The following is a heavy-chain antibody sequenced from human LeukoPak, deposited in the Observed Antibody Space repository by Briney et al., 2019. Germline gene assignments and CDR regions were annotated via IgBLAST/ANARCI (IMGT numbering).Heavy chain of an antibody. CDR3: AKVPSWEPNDAFDI. CDR1: GFTFSSYG. Sequence: SGRSLRLSCTASGFTFSSYGMHWVRQAPGKGLEWVAVISYDGSNKYYADSVKGRFTISRDNSKNTLYLQMNSLRAEDTAVYYCAKVPSWEPNDAFDIWGQGSMVTVSS. D-gene: IGHD1-26*01. CDR2: ISYDGSNK. J-gene: IGHJ3*02. V-gene: IGHV3-30*18.